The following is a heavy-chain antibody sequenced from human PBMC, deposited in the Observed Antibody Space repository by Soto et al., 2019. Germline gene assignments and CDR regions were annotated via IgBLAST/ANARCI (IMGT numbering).Heavy chain of an antibody. J-gene: IGHJ6*02. Sequence: SETLSLTCTVSGGSISSSSYYWGWIRQPPGKGLEWIGSIYYSGSTYYNPSLKSRVTISVDTSKNQFSLKLSSVTAADTAVYYCASEDCSSTSCYQDYYYYGMDVWGQGTTVTVSS. CDR1: GGSISSSSYY. D-gene: IGHD2-2*01. V-gene: IGHV4-39*01. CDR3: ASEDCSSTSCYQDYYYYGMDV. CDR2: IYYSGST.